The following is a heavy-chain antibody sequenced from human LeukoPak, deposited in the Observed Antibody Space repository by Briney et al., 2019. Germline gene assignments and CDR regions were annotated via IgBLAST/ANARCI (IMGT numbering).Heavy chain of an antibody. CDR2: ITTSSSDM. D-gene: IGHD5-18*01. CDR1: GFTFSVYS. CDR3: AREGTAMGVFDY. V-gene: IGHV3-21*01. J-gene: IGHJ4*02. Sequence: GGSLRLSCAASGFTFSVYSMNWVRQAPGKGLEWVSSITTSSSDMYYADSVKGRFTISRDNSKNTLYLQMNSLRAEDTAVYYCAREGTAMGVFDYWGQGTLVTVSS.